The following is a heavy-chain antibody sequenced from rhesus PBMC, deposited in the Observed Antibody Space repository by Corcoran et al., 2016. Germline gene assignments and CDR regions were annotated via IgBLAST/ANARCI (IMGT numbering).Heavy chain of an antibody. J-gene: IGHJ5-2*02. CDR1: GYTFRDSY. Sequence: EVQLVQSGAEVKKPGASVKISCQASGYTFRDSYLPRVRPAPGKGLEWMGRVDPEDGEAIHAQKFQDRVTITADTSTDTAYMELSSLRSEDTAVYYCATQRGELTAPYLDVWGRGVLVTVSS. D-gene: IGHD2-15*01. V-gene: IGHV1-111*02. CDR2: VDPEDGEA. CDR3: ATQRGELTAPYLDV.